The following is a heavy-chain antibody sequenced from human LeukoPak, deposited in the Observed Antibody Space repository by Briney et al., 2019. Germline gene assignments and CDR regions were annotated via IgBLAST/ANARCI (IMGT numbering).Heavy chain of an antibody. CDR1: GYDFSDLY. CDR3: ATASVTRMRDP. CDR2: INPYSGAS. J-gene: IGHJ5*02. Sequence: GASVKVSCKASGYDFSDLYFHWVRQAPGQGLEWMGWINPYSGASIYAQKFRGRVTMETSSSTVYMQLSRLRYDDTAVYYCATASVTRMRDPWGQGTLVTVSS. V-gene: IGHV1-2*02.